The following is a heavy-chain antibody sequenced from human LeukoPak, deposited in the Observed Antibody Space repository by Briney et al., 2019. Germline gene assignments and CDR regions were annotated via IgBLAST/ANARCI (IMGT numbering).Heavy chain of an antibody. D-gene: IGHD1-26*01. CDR1: GGSISSSSYY. V-gene: IGHV4-39*01. CDR2: INYSGNT. Sequence: PSETLPLTCTVSGGSISSSSYYWGWIRQPPGKGLEWIGSINYSGNTYYNPPLKSRVIISVDTSKNQFSLKLTSVTAADMAVYYCARRLVVGNSGYYFDYWGQGTLVTVSS. CDR3: ARRLVVGNSGYYFDY. J-gene: IGHJ4*02.